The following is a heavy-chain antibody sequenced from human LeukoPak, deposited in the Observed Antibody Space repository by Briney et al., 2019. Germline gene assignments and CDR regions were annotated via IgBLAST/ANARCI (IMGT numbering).Heavy chain of an antibody. V-gene: IGHV3-21*01. CDR1: GFTFSTYS. CDR2: MSSGSSFI. Sequence: PGGSLRLSCAASGFTFSTYSMNWVRQAPGKGLEWVSSMSSGSSFIYYADSVKGRFTISRDNAKNSLYLQMNSLRAEDTAVYYCARDLSGIAGYTYGRGIDYWGQGTLVTVSS. J-gene: IGHJ4*02. CDR3: ARDLSGIAGYTYGRGIDY. D-gene: IGHD5-18*01.